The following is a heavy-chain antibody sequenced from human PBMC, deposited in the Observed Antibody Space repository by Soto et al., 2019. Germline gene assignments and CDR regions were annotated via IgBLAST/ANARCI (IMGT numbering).Heavy chain of an antibody. Sequence: PSETLSLTCTVSGGSISSYYWSWIRQRPGKGLEWIGYIYYSGSTNYNPSLKSRVTISVDRSKNQFSLKLSSVTAADTAVYYCARGRGVVLTGYSPRYYYYGMDVWGQGTTVTVSS. J-gene: IGHJ6*02. CDR1: GGSISSYY. D-gene: IGHD3-9*01. CDR2: IYYSGST. CDR3: ARGRGVVLTGYSPRYYYYGMDV. V-gene: IGHV4-59*12.